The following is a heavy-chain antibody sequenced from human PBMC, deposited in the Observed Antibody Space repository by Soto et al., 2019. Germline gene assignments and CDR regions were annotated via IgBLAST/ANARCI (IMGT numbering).Heavy chain of an antibody. D-gene: IGHD4-17*01. CDR2: IIPILGIA. Sequence: SVKVSCKASGGTFSSYTISWVRQAPGQGLEWMGRIIPILGIANYAQKFQGRVTITADKSTSTAYMELSSLRSEDTAVYYCARDLSSYGGGPSDYWGQGTLVTVSS. J-gene: IGHJ4*02. V-gene: IGHV1-69*04. CDR3: ARDLSSYGGGPSDY. CDR1: GGTFSSYT.